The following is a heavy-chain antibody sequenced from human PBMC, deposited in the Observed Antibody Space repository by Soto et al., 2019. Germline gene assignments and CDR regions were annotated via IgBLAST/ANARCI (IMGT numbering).Heavy chain of an antibody. Sequence: GGAPRLSFAAPGFTFSNAWMSWGRQAPGKGLEWVGRIKSKTDGGTTDYAAPVKGRFTISRDDSKNTLYLQMNSLKTEDTAVYYCTPSIAIDYWGQGTLVTVSS. D-gene: IGHD6-13*01. CDR1: GFTFSNAW. V-gene: IGHV3-15*01. J-gene: IGHJ4*02. CDR3: TPSIAIDY. CDR2: IKSKTDGGTT.